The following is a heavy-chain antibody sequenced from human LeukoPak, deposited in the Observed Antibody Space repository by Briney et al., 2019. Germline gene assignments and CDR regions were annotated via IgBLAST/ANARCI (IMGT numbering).Heavy chain of an antibody. CDR1: GGSISSYY. CDR2: IYTSGST. V-gene: IGHV4-4*07. Sequence: SETLSLTCTVSGGSISSYYWSWIRQPAGKGLEWIGRIYTSGSTNYNPSLNSRVTISVDKSKNQFSLKLSSVTAADTAVYYCARASSSRGNYYYYMDLSGKGTTVTVSS. D-gene: IGHD6-6*01. CDR3: ARASSSRGNYYYYMDL. J-gene: IGHJ6*03.